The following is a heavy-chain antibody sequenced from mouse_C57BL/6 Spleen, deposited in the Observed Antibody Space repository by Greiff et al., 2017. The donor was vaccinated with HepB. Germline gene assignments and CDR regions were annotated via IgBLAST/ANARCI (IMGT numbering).Heavy chain of an antibody. CDR2: IYPGSGNT. V-gene: IGHV1-76*01. CDR1: GYTFTDYY. CDR3: AAYVYFDY. Sequence: VKVVESGAELVRPGASVKLSCKASGYTFTDYYINWVKQRPGQGLEWIARIYPGSGNTYYNEKFKGKATLTAEKSSSTAYMQLSSLTSEDSAVYFCAAYVYFDYWGQGTTLTVSS. D-gene: IGHD2-12*01. J-gene: IGHJ2*01.